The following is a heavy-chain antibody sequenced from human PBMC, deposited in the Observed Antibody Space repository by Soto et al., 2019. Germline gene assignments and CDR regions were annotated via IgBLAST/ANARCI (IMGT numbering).Heavy chain of an antibody. CDR2: IYYSGST. Sequence: SETLSLTCTVSGGSISSSSYYWGWIRQPPGKGLEWIGSIYYSGSTYYNPSLKSRVTISVDTSKNQFSLKLSSVTAADTAVYYCARHSSGSYYGRFRYYYGMDVWGQGTTVTVSS. CDR3: ARHSSGSYYGRFRYYYGMDV. V-gene: IGHV4-39*01. D-gene: IGHD1-26*01. J-gene: IGHJ6*02. CDR1: GGSISSSSYY.